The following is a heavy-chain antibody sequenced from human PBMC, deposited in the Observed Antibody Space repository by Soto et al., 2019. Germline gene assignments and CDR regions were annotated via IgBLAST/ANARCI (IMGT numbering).Heavy chain of an antibody. V-gene: IGHV3-23*01. CDR1: GFSLNNFA. CDR3: ARDCASTSCSVWRD. J-gene: IGHJ4*02. D-gene: IGHD2-2*01. Sequence: EVQLLESGGDLVQPGGSLRLSCAASGFSLNNFAMAWVRQAPGKGLEWVSTITSSGDKTSYADSVKGRFIISRDNSKNMVYLQMNSLRVEDTDLYYCARDCASTSCSVWRDWGQGTLVTVSS. CDR2: ITSSGDKT.